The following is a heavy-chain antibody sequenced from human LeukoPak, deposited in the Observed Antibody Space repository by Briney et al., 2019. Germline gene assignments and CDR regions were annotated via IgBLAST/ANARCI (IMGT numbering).Heavy chain of an antibody. J-gene: IGHJ6*03. CDR2: IYYSGST. CDR1: GGSISSSSYY. CDR3: ARHGRGHDPLAYYYMDV. Sequence: SETLSLTCTVSGGSISSSSYYWGWLRQPPGKGLEWIGSIYYSGSTYYNPSLKSRVTISVDTSKNQFSLKLSSVTAADTAVYYCARHGRGHDPLAYYYMDVWGKGTTVTVSS. D-gene: IGHD1-1*01. V-gene: IGHV4-39*01.